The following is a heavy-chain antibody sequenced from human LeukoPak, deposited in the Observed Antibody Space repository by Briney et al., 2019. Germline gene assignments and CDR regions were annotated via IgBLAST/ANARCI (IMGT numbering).Heavy chain of an antibody. CDR3: ARDNSVEVSTMIIFDY. Sequence: PSETLSLTCTVSGGSISSSSYYWGWMRQPPGKGMEWIGSIYYSGSPYYNPPLKSRVTISVDTSKNQFSLKLSYVTAADTAVYYCARDNSVEVSTMIIFDYWGQGTLVTVSS. CDR1: GGSISSSSYY. V-gene: IGHV4-39*07. D-gene: IGHD3-16*01. CDR2: IYYSGSP. J-gene: IGHJ4*02.